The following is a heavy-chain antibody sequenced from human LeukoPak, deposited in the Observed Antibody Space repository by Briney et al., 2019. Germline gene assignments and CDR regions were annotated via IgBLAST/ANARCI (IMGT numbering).Heavy chain of an antibody. D-gene: IGHD4-17*01. Sequence: PSETLSLTCTVSGGXINNYYCSWIRQPPGKGLKWIGYIYYRGSTNYNPSLKSRVTFSVDTSKNQFSLKLNSVTAADTAVYYCARGGDYGDLRYFDYWGQGTLVTVSS. CDR2: IYYRGST. CDR3: ARGGDYGDLRYFDY. V-gene: IGHV4-59*01. J-gene: IGHJ4*02. CDR1: GGXINNYY.